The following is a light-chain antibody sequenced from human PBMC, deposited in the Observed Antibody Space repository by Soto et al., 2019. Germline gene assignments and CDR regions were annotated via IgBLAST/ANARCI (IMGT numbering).Light chain of an antibody. Sequence: DIQMTQSPSTLSASVGDRVTITCRASQSISSWLAWYQQKPGKAPKLLIYKASSLESGVPSRFSGSGSGTEFTLTISSLQPDDFATYYCKQYIRYSPWTFGQGTKVEIK. V-gene: IGKV1-5*03. CDR3: KQYIRYSPWT. CDR2: KAS. CDR1: QSISSW. J-gene: IGKJ1*01.